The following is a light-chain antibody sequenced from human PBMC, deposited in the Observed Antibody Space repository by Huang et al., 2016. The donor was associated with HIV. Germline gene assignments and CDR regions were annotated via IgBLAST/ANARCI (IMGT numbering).Light chain of an antibody. CDR2: KAS. CDR1: QSISTR. J-gene: IGKJ2*01. Sequence: DIQMNQSPSTLSASVGDRVTITCRASQSISTRLAWYQQKPGKAPKLLIYKASGLQSGVPSRFSGSGSGTEFTLTVTSLQPDDFATYYCQQYNSYPYTFGQGTKLEIE. CDR3: QQYNSYPYT. V-gene: IGKV1-5*03.